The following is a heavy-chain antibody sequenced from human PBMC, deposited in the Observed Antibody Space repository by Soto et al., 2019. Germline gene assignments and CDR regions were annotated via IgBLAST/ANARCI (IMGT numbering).Heavy chain of an antibody. J-gene: IGHJ4*02. CDR2: ISYDGSNK. D-gene: IGHD6-13*01. V-gene: IGHV3-30*18. Sequence: QVQLVESGGGVVQPGRSLRLSCAAYGFTFSSYGMHWVRQAPGKGLEWVAVISYDGSNKYYADSVKGRFTISRDNSKNTLDLQMNSLRAEDTAVYYCANLGSAHSSRWFYFDYWGQGTLVTVSS. CDR3: ANLGSAHSSRWFYFDY. CDR1: GFTFSSYG.